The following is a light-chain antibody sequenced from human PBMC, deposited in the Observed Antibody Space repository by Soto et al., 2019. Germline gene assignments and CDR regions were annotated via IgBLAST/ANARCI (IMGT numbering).Light chain of an antibody. CDR1: NSDVGGYNY. CDR2: EVS. Sequence: QSALTQPASVSGSPGQSTAISCTGTNSDVGGYNYVSWYQHHPGKAPKLMIYEVSNRPSGVSNRFSGSKSGNTASLTISGLQAEDEADYYCSSYTTSTTWVFGGGTKLTVL. J-gene: IGLJ3*02. V-gene: IGLV2-14*01. CDR3: SSYTTSTTWV.